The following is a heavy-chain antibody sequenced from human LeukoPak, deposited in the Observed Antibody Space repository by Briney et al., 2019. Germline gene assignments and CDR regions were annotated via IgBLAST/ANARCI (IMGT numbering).Heavy chain of an antibody. J-gene: IGHJ6*02. V-gene: IGHV4-39*07. CDR3: ARVRFFHGMDV. CDR1: GGSISSSSYY. D-gene: IGHD3-3*01. CDR2: INHSGST. Sequence: PSETLSLTCTVSGGSISSSSYYWGWIRQPPGKGLEWIGEINHSGSTNYNPSLKSRVTISVDTSKNQFSLKLSSVTAADTAVYYCARVRFFHGMDVWGQGTTVTVSS.